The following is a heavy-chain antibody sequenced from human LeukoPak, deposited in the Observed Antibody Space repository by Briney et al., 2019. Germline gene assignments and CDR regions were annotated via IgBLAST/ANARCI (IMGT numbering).Heavy chain of an antibody. CDR3: ARDREEDYYMDV. V-gene: IGHV3-21*01. CDR2: ISSSSRYI. Sequence: GGSLRLSCAASGFTFNRYSMNWVRQAPGKGLEWVSSISSSSRYIYYADSVKGRFTISRDNAKNSLYLQMNSLRAEDTDVYYCARDREEDYYMDVWGKGTTVTVSS. J-gene: IGHJ6*03. CDR1: GFTFNRYS.